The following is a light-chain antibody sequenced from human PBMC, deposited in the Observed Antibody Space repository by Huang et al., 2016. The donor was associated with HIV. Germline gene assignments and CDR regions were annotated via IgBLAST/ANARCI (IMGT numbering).Light chain of an antibody. CDR2: GAS. V-gene: IGKV3-20*01. CDR3: QHYGSSPFT. J-gene: IGKJ3*01. Sequence: DIVLTQSPGTLSLSPGERATLTCRASQSVSSSYLGLYQQKPGHGPRLLIYGASSRASGIPDRFSGSGSGTDLTLTISRLEPEDFAVYYCQHYGSSPFTFGPGTKVDIK. CDR1: QSVSSSY.